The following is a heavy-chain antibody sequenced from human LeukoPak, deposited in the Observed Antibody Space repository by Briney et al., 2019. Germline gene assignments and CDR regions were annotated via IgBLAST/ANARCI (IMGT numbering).Heavy chain of an antibody. CDR1: GFTFSTAW. Sequence: PGGSLRLSCAASGFTFSTAWMSWVRQAPGKGPEWVGRIKTKTDGGTTDYAAPVKGRFTMSRDDSKNTLYLQMNSLKTEDTAVYYCTTQTGTYYDFWSGSSGAFDIWGQGTMVTVSS. CDR2: IKTKTDGGTT. CDR3: TTQTGTYYDFWSGSSGAFDI. J-gene: IGHJ3*02. V-gene: IGHV3-15*01. D-gene: IGHD3-3*01.